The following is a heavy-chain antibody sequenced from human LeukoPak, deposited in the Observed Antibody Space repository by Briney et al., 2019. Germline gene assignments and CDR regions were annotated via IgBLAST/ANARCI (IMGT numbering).Heavy chain of an antibody. J-gene: IGHJ4*02. CDR2: IYSGGST. CDR1: GFTVSSYY. V-gene: IGHV3-66*01. CDR3: ARRYSSSWGPLDY. D-gene: IGHD6-13*01. Sequence: PGGSLRLSCAASGFTVSSYYMSWVRQAPGKGLEWVSVIYSGGSTYYADSVKCRFTISRDNSKNTLNFQMNSLRAEDTAVYYCARRYSSSWGPLDYWGQGTLVTVSS.